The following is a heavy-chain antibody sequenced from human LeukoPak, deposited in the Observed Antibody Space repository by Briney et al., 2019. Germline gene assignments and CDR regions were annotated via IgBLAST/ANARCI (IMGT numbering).Heavy chain of an antibody. D-gene: IGHD3-16*01. CDR1: GVTFSGSA. Sequence: PGGSLRLSCAASGVTFSGSAMHWVRQASGKGLEWVGRIRSKANSYATAYAASVKGRFTISRDDSKNTAYLQMNSLKTEDTAVYYCTRLGDSDYWGQGTLVTVSS. V-gene: IGHV3-73*01. CDR3: TRLGDSDY. CDR2: IRSKANSYAT. J-gene: IGHJ4*02.